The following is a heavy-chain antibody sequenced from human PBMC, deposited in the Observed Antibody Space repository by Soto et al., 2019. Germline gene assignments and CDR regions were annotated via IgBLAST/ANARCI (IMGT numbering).Heavy chain of an antibody. D-gene: IGHD2-21*02. CDR3: ARELYSCGGDCPYYMDY. J-gene: IGHJ4*02. V-gene: IGHV1-46*01. CDR2: ISLYHHST. Sequence: QAQLVQSGAAGKKPGASVRVSCKTSGYPFTDYFIHWVRQAPGQGLEWMGIISLYHHSTRNAQKCQGRLTVTADTSTTTVYMDLSSLTSEDSAVYWCARELYSCGGDCPYYMDYWGQGTLVTVSS. CDR1: GYPFTDYF.